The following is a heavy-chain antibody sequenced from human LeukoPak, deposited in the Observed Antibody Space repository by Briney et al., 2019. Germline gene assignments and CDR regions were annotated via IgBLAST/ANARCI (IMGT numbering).Heavy chain of an antibody. CDR2: FDPEDGET. Sequence: GASVKVSCKVSGYTLTELSMHWVRQAPGKGLEWMGGFDPEDGETIYAQKFQGRVTMTEDTSTDTAYMELSSLRSEDTAVYYCATDQPRATQTGTRVAGYWGQGTLVTVSS. J-gene: IGHJ4*02. CDR3: ATDQPRATQTGTRVAGY. V-gene: IGHV1-24*01. D-gene: IGHD1-7*01. CDR1: GYTLTELS.